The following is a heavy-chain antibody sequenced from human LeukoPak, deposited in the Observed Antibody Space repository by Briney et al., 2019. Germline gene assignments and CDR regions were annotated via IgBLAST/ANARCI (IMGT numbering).Heavy chain of an antibody. CDR1: GFTVSSNF. J-gene: IGHJ4*02. V-gene: IGHV3-66*02. CDR2: LYKDDTT. Sequence: PGGSLRLSCAASGFTVSSNFMSWVRQAPGKGLQWVSVLYKDDTTYYADSVKGRFTISRDNSKNTVYLEMNSLRAEDTAVYYCARAPYSGSWVAERDYWGQGTLVTVSS. CDR3: ARAPYSGSWVAERDY. D-gene: IGHD6-13*01.